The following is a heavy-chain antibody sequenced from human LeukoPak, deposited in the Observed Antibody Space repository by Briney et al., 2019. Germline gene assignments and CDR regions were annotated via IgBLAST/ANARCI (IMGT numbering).Heavy chain of an antibody. D-gene: IGHD6-13*01. CDR2: IYHSGST. CDR3: ARSGSSWSYYFDY. CDR1: GGSPSNYY. Sequence: SETLSLTCTVSGGSPSNYYWSWIRQPPGKGLEWIGYIYHSGSTYYNPSLKSRVTISVDRSKNQFSLKLSSVTAADTAVYYCARSGSSWSYYFDYWGQGTLVTVSS. J-gene: IGHJ4*02. V-gene: IGHV4-4*09.